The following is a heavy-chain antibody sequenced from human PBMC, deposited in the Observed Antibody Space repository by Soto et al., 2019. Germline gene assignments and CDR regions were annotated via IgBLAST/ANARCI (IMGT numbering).Heavy chain of an antibody. CDR2: IYWDDDK. Sequence: QITLKESGPTLVKPTQTFTLACTFSGFSLSTSGMGVGWIRQPPGKALEWLALIYWDDDKRYSPSLKSRLTITKDTPKNQVVLTMTNMDPVDTATYSRAHYSSTSSFDYWGQGTLVTVSS. CDR3: AHYSSTSSFDY. D-gene: IGHD6-13*01. J-gene: IGHJ4*02. V-gene: IGHV2-5*02. CDR1: GFSLSTSGMG.